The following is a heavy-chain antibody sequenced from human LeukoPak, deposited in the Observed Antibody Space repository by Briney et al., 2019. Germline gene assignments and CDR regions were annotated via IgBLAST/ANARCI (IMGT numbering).Heavy chain of an antibody. CDR1: GFTVSNSY. CDR3: ARDKATTVTMGPYGVDV. CDR2: IYSGGST. Sequence: GGSLRLSCAASGFTVSNSYMTWVRQAPGKGLDWVSIIYSGGSTYYADSVKGRFTISRDSSKNTMYLQMNSLRAEDTAVYYCARDKATTVTMGPYGVDVWGQGTTVTVSS. D-gene: IGHD4-17*01. J-gene: IGHJ6*02. V-gene: IGHV3-66*01.